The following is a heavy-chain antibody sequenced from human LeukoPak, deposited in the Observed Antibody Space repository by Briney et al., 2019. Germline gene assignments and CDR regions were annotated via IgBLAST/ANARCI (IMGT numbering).Heavy chain of an antibody. CDR3: ARHPEDHVLRFLEWSQGVYGMDV. CDR1: GGSMSPYH. J-gene: IGHJ6*02. CDR2: IYYSGST. D-gene: IGHD3-3*01. V-gene: IGHV4-59*08. Sequence: SETLSLTCTVSGGSMSPYHWGWIRQPPGKGLEWIGYIYYSGSTNYNPSLKSRVTISVDTSKNQFSLKLSSVTAADTAVYYCARHPEDHVLRFLEWSQGVYGMDVWGQGTTVTVSS.